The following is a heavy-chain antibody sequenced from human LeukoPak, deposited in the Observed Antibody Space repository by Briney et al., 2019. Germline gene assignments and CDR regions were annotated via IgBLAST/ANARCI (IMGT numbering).Heavy chain of an antibody. CDR1: GYSISSGYY. CDR3: AREPPLYSSSSDFDY. D-gene: IGHD6-6*01. J-gene: IGHJ4*02. V-gene: IGHV4-38-2*02. Sequence: SETLSLTCTVSGYSISSGYYWGWIRQPPGKGLEWIGSIYHSGSTYYNPSLKSRVTISVDTSKNQFSLKLSSVTAADTAVYYCAREPPLYSSSSDFDYWGQGTLVTVSS. CDR2: IYHSGST.